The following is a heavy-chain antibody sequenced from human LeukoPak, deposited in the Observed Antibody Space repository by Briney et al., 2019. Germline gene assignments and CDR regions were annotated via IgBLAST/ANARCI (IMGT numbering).Heavy chain of an antibody. CDR1: GFSFSNYW. Sequence: PGGSLRLSCAASGFSFSNYWMHWVRHAPGKGPVWVTRMNSDGSATYYADSVQGRFTISRDNAKNTLYLQMNSLRAEDTAMYFCAKGPNYFDSWGEGTLVTVSS. V-gene: IGHV3-74*01. J-gene: IGHJ4*02. CDR2: MNSDGSAT. CDR3: AKGPNYFDS.